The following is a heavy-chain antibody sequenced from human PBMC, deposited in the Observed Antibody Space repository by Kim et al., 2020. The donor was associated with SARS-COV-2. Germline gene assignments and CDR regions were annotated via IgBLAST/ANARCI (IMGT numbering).Heavy chain of an antibody. CDR1: GYTFTSYD. J-gene: IGHJ6*03. CDR3: ARGFRAAAGPFYYYYYMDV. CDR2: MNPNSGNT. D-gene: IGHD6-13*01. Sequence: ASVKVSCKASGYTFTSYDINWVRQATGQGLEWMGWMNPNSGNTGYAQKFQGRVTMTRNTSISTAYMELSSLRSEDTAVYYCARGFRAAAGPFYYYYYMDVWGKGTT. V-gene: IGHV1-8*01.